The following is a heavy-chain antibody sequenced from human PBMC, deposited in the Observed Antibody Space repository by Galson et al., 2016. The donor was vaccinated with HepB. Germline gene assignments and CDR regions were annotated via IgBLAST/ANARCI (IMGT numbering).Heavy chain of an antibody. J-gene: IGHJ3*02. CDR3: ATYPTVPFLNAFDI. CDR1: GYTLTELS. CDR2: FDPEDGET. Sequence: SVKVSCKVSGYTLTELSMHWVRQAPGKGLEWMGGFDPEDGETIYAQKFQGRVTMIEDTSTDTAYMELSSLRSEDTAVYYCATYPTVPFLNAFDIWGQGTMVTVSS. V-gene: IGHV1-24*01. D-gene: IGHD4-17*01.